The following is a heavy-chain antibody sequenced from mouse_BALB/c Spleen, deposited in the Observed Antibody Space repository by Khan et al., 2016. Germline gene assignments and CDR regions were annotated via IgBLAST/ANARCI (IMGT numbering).Heavy chain of an antibody. J-gene: IGHJ2*01. D-gene: IGHD2-1*01. CDR3: NAGGNAPDY. Sequence: VQLQQSGAELVRSGASVKLSCTASGFNIKDYYMHWVKQRPEQGLEWIGWIDPENGDTEYAPKFQGKATMTADTSSNTAYLQLSSLTSEDTAVYYWNAGGNAPDYWGQGTTLTVSS. CDR2: IDPENGDT. CDR1: GFNIKDYY. V-gene: IGHV14-4*02.